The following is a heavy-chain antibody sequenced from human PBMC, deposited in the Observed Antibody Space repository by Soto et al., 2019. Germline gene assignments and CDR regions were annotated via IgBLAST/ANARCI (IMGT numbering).Heavy chain of an antibody. V-gene: IGHV4-39*01. CDR3: ARLQAAVPHY. CDR2: IFYDGYT. Sequence: QVQLQESGPGLVMPSETLSLTCTVSGDSISGSPYFWGWIRQPPGKRLEWIGSIFYDGYTLYTPSLKSRVPISVDTSKNQFSLKPTSVAAADTAIYFCARLQAAVPHYWGQGILVTVSS. J-gene: IGHJ4*02. D-gene: IGHD6-13*01. CDR1: GDSISGSPYF.